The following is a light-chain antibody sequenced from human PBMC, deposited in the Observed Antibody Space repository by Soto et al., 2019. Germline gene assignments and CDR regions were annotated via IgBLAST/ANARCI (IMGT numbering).Light chain of an antibody. CDR3: QQTYTYRT. J-gene: IGKJ1*01. V-gene: IGKV1-39*01. Sequence: DIQMTQSPYSLSASVGDRVTITCRASQSVSTYVNWYQHNPGRAPKLLIYGASSLQSGVPSRFSGSGSGTDFTLTINSLQPEDFATYYCQQTYTYRTFGQGTKVQI. CDR2: GAS. CDR1: QSVSTY.